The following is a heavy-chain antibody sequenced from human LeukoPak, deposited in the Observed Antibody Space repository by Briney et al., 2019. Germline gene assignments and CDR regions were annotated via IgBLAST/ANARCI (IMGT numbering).Heavy chain of an antibody. CDR1: GFTFSRNG. J-gene: IGHJ6*02. V-gene: IGHV3-33*01. CDR3: ASGRLNYFYAMDI. Sequence: PGRSLRLSCVASGFTFSRNGMHWVRQAPGKGLEWVAVIWYDGSNKYYADSVKGCFTISRDNSKNTLYLQMNSPRAEDTAVYYCASGRLNYFYAMDIWGQGTTVTVSS. CDR2: IWYDGSNK.